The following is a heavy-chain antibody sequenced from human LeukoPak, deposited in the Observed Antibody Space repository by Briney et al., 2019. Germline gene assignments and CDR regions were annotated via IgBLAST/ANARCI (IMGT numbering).Heavy chain of an antibody. V-gene: IGHV4-4*07. CDR1: GGSISSYY. J-gene: IGHJ6*02. CDR2: IYYSGTT. CDR3: AREDPQTTVPEGMDV. Sequence: PSETLSLTCTVSGGSISSYYWSWIRQPAGKGLEWIGRIYYSGTTNSNPSLKSRVTISVDTSKNQFSLQLRSVTAADTAVYYCAREDPQTTVPEGMDVWGQGTTVIVSS. D-gene: IGHD4-17*01.